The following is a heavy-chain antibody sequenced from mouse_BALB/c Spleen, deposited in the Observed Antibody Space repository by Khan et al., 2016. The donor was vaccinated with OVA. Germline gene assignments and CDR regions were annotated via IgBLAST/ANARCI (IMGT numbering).Heavy chain of an antibody. J-gene: IGHJ3*01. CDR2: ISPGSGDT. CDR1: GYTFTDYY. V-gene: IGHV1-77*01. Sequence: VQLQQPGAELARPGASVKLSCKASGYTFTDYYINWVKQRTGQGLEWIGEISPGSGDTYYNEKFKGKATLTADKSSNTAYMQLSSLTSEASAVYFCARRNYFGYTFAYWGQGTLVTVSA. D-gene: IGHD1-2*01. CDR3: ARRNYFGYTFAY.